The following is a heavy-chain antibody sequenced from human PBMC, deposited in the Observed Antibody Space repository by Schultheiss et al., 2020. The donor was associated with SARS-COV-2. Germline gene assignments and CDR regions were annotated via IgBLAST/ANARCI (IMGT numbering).Heavy chain of an antibody. CDR1: GFTFSSYA. CDR2: ISYDGSNK. Sequence: GGSLRLSCAASGFTFSSYAMHWVRQAPGKGLEWVAVISYDGSNKYYADSVKGRFTISRDNSKNTLYLQMNSLRAEDTAVYYCARDKGPGRYCSSTSCYSIDYWGQGTLVTVSS. CDR3: ARDKGPGRYCSSTSCYSIDY. D-gene: IGHD2-2*02. V-gene: IGHV3-30*07. J-gene: IGHJ4*02.